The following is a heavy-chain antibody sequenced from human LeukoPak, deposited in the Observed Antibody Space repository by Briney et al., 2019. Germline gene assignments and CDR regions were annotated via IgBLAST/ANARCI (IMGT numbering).Heavy chain of an antibody. CDR2: ISSSGSTI. J-gene: IGHJ4*02. D-gene: IGHD3-22*01. CDR3: ANVGSGYYGGVNY. CDR1: GFTFSSYE. V-gene: IGHV3-48*03. Sequence: SGGSLRLSCAASGFTFSSYEMNWVRQAPGKGLEWVSYISSSGSTIYYADSVKGRFTISRDNAKNSLYLQMNSLRAEDTAVYYCANVGSGYYGGVNYWGQGTLVTVSS.